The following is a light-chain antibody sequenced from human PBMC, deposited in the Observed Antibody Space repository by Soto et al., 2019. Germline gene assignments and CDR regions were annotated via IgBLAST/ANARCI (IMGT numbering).Light chain of an antibody. CDR1: QSVSTN. CDR2: GAS. Sequence: EIVLTQSPGTLSVSPGERANLSCRASQSVSTNLAWFQQKPGQAPRLLIYGASTRATGIPARFSGSGSGTEFTLTINSLPSEDLAVYYCQQSNNWPYTFGQGTKLEV. J-gene: IGKJ2*01. V-gene: IGKV3-15*01. CDR3: QQSNNWPYT.